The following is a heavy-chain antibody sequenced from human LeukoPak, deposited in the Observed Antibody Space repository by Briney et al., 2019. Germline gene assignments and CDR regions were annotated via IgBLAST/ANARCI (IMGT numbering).Heavy chain of an antibody. Sequence: GASVKVSCKASGYTFTGYYMHWVRQAPGQGLEWMRRINPNSGGTNYAQKFQGRVTMTRDTSISTAYMELSRLRSDDTAVYYCAIHSGSYYGYYFDYWGQGTLVTVSS. CDR3: AIHSGSYYGYYFDY. D-gene: IGHD1-26*01. V-gene: IGHV1-2*06. J-gene: IGHJ4*02. CDR1: GYTFTGYY. CDR2: INPNSGGT.